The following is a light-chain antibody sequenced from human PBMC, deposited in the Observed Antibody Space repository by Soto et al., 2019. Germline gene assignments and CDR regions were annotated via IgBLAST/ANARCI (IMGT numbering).Light chain of an antibody. Sequence: QSVLTQPPSASGTPGQRVTISCSGSSSNIGSNTVNWYQQLPGTAPKLLIYSNNQRPSGVPDRFSGSKSGTSASLAISGLQSEAEADYYCAAWDDSLNGVVFGGGTKLTV. J-gene: IGLJ2*01. V-gene: IGLV1-44*01. CDR3: AAWDDSLNGVV. CDR2: SNN. CDR1: SSNIGSNT.